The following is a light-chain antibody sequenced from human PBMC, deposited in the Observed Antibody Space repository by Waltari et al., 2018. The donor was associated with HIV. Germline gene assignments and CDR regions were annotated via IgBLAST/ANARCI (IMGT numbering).Light chain of an antibody. CDR2: DAS. J-gene: IGKJ2*01. V-gene: IGKV3-15*01. CDR1: QSVGSN. CDR3: QQYNKWPPA. Sequence: EIVMTQSPATLPASPGERATLSCRASQSVGSNLAWYQQKPGQTLRLLISDASTRAPGIPAKFSGSGSGTEFTLTISGLQSEDFAVYYCQQYNKWPPAFGQGTKVEIK.